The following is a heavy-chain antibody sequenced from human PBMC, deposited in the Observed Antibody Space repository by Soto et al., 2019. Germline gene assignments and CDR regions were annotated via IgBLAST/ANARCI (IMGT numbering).Heavy chain of an antibody. CDR2: ISAYNGNT. CDR3: ARDHVTMIVVVYGGDAFDI. D-gene: IGHD3-22*01. V-gene: IGHV1-18*01. Sequence: GGSVKGSCQASGFTFSRYGISWGRQAPGQRAVWMGWISAYNGNTNYAQKLQGRVTMTTDTSTSTAYMELRSLRSDDTAVHYCARDHVTMIVVVYGGDAFDIWGQGTMVTVSS. J-gene: IGHJ3*02. CDR1: GFTFSRYG.